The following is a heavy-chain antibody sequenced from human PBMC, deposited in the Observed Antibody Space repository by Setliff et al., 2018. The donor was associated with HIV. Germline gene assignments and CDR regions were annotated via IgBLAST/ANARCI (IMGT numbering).Heavy chain of an antibody. Sequence: SETLSLTCTVSGYSISSGYYWGWIRQPPGKGLEWIGSIYSSGRTYYNPSLKSRVTISVDTSKNQFSLKLSSVTAADTAVYYCARVGWDYYDSSGVGEFDYWGQGTLVTVSS. CDR2: IYSSGRT. J-gene: IGHJ4*02. CDR1: GYSISSGYY. CDR3: ARVGWDYYDSSGVGEFDY. V-gene: IGHV4-38-2*02. D-gene: IGHD3-22*01.